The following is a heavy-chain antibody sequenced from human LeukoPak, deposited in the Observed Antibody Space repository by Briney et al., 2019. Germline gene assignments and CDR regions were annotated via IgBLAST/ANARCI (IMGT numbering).Heavy chain of an antibody. D-gene: IGHD3-10*02. CDR3: AELGITMIGGV. CDR2: ISSGGNTM. V-gene: IGHV3-11*04. CDR1: GFTFSDYY. J-gene: IGHJ6*04. Sequence: GGSLRLSCAASGFTFSDYYMGWIRQAPGKGLVWVSYISSGGNTMYYADSVEGRFTVSRDNAKNSLYLQMNSLRAEDTAVYYCAELGITMIGGVWGKGTTVTISS.